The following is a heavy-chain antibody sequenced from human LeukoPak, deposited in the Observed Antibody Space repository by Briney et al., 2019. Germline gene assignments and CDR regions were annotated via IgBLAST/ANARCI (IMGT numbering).Heavy chain of an antibody. CDR3: AKGSWDIVVVPAAIEFDY. V-gene: IGHV3-23*01. D-gene: IGHD2-2*01. CDR1: GFTFSSYA. J-gene: IGHJ4*02. Sequence: GGSLRLSCAASGFTFSSYAMSWVRQAAGKGLEWGSAISGSGGSTYYADSVKGRFTISRDNSKNTLYLQMNSLRAEDTAVYYCAKGSWDIVVVPAAIEFDYWGQGTLVTVSS. CDR2: ISGSGGST.